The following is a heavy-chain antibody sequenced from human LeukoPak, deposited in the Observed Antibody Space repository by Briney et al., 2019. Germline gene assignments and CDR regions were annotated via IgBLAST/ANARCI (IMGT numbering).Heavy chain of an antibody. D-gene: IGHD5-24*01. CDR1: KYSFSTYW. CDR3: ARLDETMQYGMDV. CDR2: IYPGDSDT. Sequence: GESLKISCKGPKYSFSTYWIAWVRQMPGKGLEWMGIIYPGDSDTRYSPSFQGQVTISADKSISTAYLQWSSLKASDTAMYYCARLDETMQYGMDVWGQGTTVTVSS. J-gene: IGHJ6*02. V-gene: IGHV5-51*01.